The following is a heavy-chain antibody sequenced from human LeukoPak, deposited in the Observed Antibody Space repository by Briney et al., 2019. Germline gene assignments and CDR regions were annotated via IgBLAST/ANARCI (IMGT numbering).Heavy chain of an antibody. D-gene: IGHD1-26*01. V-gene: IGHV1-46*01. CDR3: VRYQRRIEQAAYCPDY. Sequence: ASVKVSCTTSGFTLTIYCFFCVRLAPGQGLEWMGILNPKTGTTGYAQKFQGRVNLTRDTSTSTVYMELSRLRSADTAIYYCVRYQRRIEQAAYCPDYWGQGTLVTVSS. J-gene: IGHJ4*02. CDR1: GFTLTIYC. CDR2: LNPKTGTT.